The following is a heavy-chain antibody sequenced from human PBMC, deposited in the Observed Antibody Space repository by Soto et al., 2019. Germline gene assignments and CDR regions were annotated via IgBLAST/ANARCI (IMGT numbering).Heavy chain of an antibody. CDR1: GGSFSGYY. CDR3: ARAAVRYYMDV. J-gene: IGHJ6*03. CDR2: INHSGST. V-gene: IGHV4-34*01. Sequence: PSETLSLTCAVYGGSFSGYYWSWIRQPPGKGLEWIGEINHSGSTNYNPSLKSRVTISVDTSKNQFSLKLSSVTAADTAVYYCARAAVRYYMDVWGKGTTVTVS.